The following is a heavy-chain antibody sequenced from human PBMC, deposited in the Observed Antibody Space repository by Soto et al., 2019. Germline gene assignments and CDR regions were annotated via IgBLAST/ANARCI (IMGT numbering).Heavy chain of an antibody. CDR3: ASNLGIEYSSSSVWFDP. J-gene: IGHJ5*02. CDR2: INAGNGNT. Sequence: ASVKVSCKASGYTFTSYAMHWVRQAPGQRLEWMGWINAGNGNTKYSQKFQGRVTITRDTSASTAYMELSSLRSEDTAVYYCASNLGIEYSSSSVWFDPWGQGTLVTVSS. CDR1: GYTFTSYA. D-gene: IGHD6-6*01. V-gene: IGHV1-3*01.